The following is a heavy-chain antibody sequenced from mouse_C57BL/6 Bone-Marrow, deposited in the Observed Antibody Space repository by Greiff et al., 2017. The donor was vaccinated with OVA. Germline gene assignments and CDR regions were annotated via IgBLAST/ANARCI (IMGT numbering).Heavy chain of an antibody. D-gene: IGHD1-1*01. CDR1: GYTFTSYW. V-gene: IGHV1-64*01. J-gene: IGHJ2*01. Sequence: QVQLQQPGAELVKPGASVKLSCKASGYTFTSYWMPWVKQRPGQGLEWIGMIHPNSGSTNYNEKFKSKATLTVDKSSSTAYMQLSSLTSEDSAVYYGARGVTTVENYFYYWGQGTTLTVSS. CDR3: ARGVTTVENYFYY. CDR2: IHPNSGST.